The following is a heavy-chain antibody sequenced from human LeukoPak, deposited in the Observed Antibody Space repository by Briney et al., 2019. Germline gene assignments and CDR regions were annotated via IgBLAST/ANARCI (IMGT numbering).Heavy chain of an antibody. J-gene: IGHJ3*02. CDR2: IYYSGST. CDR3: ARGDSITMVRGTQAAFDI. CDR1: GGSISSYY. D-gene: IGHD3-10*01. Sequence: SETLSLTCTVSGGSISSYYWSWIRQPPGEGLEWIGYIYYSGSTNYDPSLKSRVTISVDTSKNQFSLKLSSVTAADTAVYYCARGDSITMVRGTQAAFDIWGQGTMVTVSS. V-gene: IGHV4-59*12.